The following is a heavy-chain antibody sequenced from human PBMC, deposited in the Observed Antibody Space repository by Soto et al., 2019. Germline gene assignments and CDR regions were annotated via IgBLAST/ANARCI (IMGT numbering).Heavy chain of an antibody. D-gene: IGHD2-21*01. J-gene: IGHJ5*02. CDR2: INPSGGST. CDR3: ARDETAYTRYNWFDP. Sequence: ASVKVSCKASGYTFTSYYMHWVRQAPGQGLEWMGIINPSGGSTSYAQKFQGRVTMTRDTSTSTVYMELSSLRSEDTAVYYCARDETAYTRYNWFDPWGQGTLVTVSS. CDR1: GYTFTSYY. V-gene: IGHV1-46*03.